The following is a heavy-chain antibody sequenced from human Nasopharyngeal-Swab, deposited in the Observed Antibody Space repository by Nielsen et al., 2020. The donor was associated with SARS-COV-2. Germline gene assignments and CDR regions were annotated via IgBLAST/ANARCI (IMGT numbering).Heavy chain of an antibody. Sequence: ASVKVSCKASGYTFTSYGTSWVRQAPGQGLESMGWISAYNGNTNYAQKLQGRVTMTTDTSTSTAYMELRSLRSDDTAVYYCARYESRAELYYFDYWGQGTLVTVSS. V-gene: IGHV1-18*01. CDR1: GYTFTSYG. CDR3: ARYESRAELYYFDY. J-gene: IGHJ4*02. CDR2: ISAYNGNT. D-gene: IGHD1-26*01.